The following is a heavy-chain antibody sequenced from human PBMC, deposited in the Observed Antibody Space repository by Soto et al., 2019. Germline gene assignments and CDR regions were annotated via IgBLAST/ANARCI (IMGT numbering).Heavy chain of an antibody. V-gene: IGHV5-51*01. Sequence: PGESLKISCKGSGYSFTSYWIGWVRQMPGKGLEWMGIIYPGDSDTRYSPSFQGQVTISADKSISTAYLQWSSLKASDTAMYYCARHAGKLWPHYYYYYKDVWGKGTTVTGSS. CDR2: IYPGDSDT. CDR1: GYSFTSYW. J-gene: IGHJ6*03. CDR3: ARHAGKLWPHYYYYYKDV. D-gene: IGHD5-18*01.